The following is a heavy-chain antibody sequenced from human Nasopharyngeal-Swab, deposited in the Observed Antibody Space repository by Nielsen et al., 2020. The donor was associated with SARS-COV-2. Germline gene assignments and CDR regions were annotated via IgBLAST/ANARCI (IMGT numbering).Heavy chain of an antibody. J-gene: IGHJ4*02. CDR3: AKRPTGSTFGD. D-gene: IGHD3-16*01. CDR1: GFTFSSYA. V-gene: IGHV3-23*01. Sequence: GESLKISCAASGFTFSSYAMSWVRQAQGKGLEWVSAISGSGGSTYYADSVKGRFTISRDNSKNTLYLQMNSLRAEDTAVYYCAKRPTGSTFGDWGQGTLVTVSS. CDR2: ISGSGGST.